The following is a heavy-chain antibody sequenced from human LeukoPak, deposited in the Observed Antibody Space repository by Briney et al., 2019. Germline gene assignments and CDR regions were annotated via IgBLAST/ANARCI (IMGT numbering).Heavy chain of an antibody. CDR3: AKVPTTVTFYYYYYGMDV. CDR1: GFTFSSYG. Sequence: PGGSLRLSCAASGFTFSSYGMHWVRQAPGKGLEWVAFIRYDGSNKYYADPVKGRFTISRDNSKNTPYLQMNSLRAEDTAVYYCAKVPTTVTFYYYYYGMDVWGQGTTVTVSS. D-gene: IGHD4-17*01. CDR2: IRYDGSNK. J-gene: IGHJ6*02. V-gene: IGHV3-30*02.